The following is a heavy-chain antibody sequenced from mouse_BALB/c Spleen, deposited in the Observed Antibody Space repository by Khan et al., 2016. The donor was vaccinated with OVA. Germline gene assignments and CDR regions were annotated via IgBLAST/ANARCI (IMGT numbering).Heavy chain of an antibody. V-gene: IGHV1S137*01. CDR3: ARGLGNSLFAY. CDR2: ISTYYGDA. J-gene: IGHJ3*01. D-gene: IGHD2-1*01. CDR1: GYTFTDFA. Sequence: QVQLQQSGAELVRPGVSVKISCKGSGYTFTDFAMHWVKQSHAKSLEWLGVISTYYGDADYNQKFKGKATMTVDKSSSTAYMELARLTSEDSAIDYCARGLGNSLFAYWRPGTLVPVSA.